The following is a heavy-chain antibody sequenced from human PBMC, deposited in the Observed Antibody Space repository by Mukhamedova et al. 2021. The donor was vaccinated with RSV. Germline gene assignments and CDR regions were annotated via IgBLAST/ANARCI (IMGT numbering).Heavy chain of an antibody. CDR2: IIPILGIA. V-gene: IGHV1-69*04. CDR3: ARGHYGDYYFDY. D-gene: IGHD4-17*01. Sequence: VRQAPGQGLEWMGRIIPILGIANYAQKFQGRVTITADKSTSTAYMELSSLRSEDTAVYYCARGHYGDYYFDYWGQGTLVTVPS. J-gene: IGHJ4*02.